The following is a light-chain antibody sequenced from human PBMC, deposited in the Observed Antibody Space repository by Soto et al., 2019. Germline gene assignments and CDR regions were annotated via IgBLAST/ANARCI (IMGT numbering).Light chain of an antibody. CDR1: QSISSW. V-gene: IGKV1-5*01. J-gene: IGKJ1*01. Sequence: DIQMTQSPSTLSASVGDRVTITCRASQSISSWLAWYQQKPGKAPKLLIYDASSLESGVPSRFSGSGSATEFSLTISSLESGDSGTYHCQQYATYAPSTFGQGTKV. CDR2: DAS. CDR3: QQYATYAPST.